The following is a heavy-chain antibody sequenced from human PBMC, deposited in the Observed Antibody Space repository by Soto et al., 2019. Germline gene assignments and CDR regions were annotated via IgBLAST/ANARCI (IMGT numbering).Heavy chain of an antibody. CDR3: ARDRGSIAASPKNWFYP. CDR1: GGAISSSNW. Sequence: SETLPLTCAVSGGAISSSNWWIWVRQPPGKGLEWIWEIYHSGSTNYNPSLKSRVTISVDKSKNQFSLKLSSVTAADTAVYYCARDRGSIAASPKNWFYPWGQGNMITFYS. V-gene: IGHV4-4*02. D-gene: IGHD6-6*01. J-gene: IGHJ5*02. CDR2: IYHSGST.